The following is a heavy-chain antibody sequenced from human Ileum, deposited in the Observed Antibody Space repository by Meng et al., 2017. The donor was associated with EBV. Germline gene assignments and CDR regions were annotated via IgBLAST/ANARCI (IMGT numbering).Heavy chain of an antibody. D-gene: IGHD6-19*01. CDR1: CGSSSSRNW. J-gene: IGHJ4*02. CDR3: ARVGQWLPIDY. Sequence: ALLHKPHPGLVKPLGTLSLTFAVSCGSSSSRNWWSWGCQPPGKGLEWIGEIYHSGSTNYNPSLKSRVTISVDKSKNQFSLNLSSVTAADTAVYYCARVGQWLPIDYWGQGTLVTVSS. V-gene: IGHV4-4*02. CDR2: IYHSGST.